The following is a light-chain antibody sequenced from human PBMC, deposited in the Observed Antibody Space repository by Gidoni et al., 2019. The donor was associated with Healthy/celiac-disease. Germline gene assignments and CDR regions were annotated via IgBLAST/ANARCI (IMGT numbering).Light chain of an antibody. CDR2: DAS. Sequence: EIVLTQSPATLSLSPGERATLSCRASQSVSSYLVWYQQKPGQAPRLLIYDASNRATCIPARFSGSRSGTDFTLTISSLEPEDFAVYYYQQRSNWPPGLFTFGPGTKVDIK. V-gene: IGKV3-11*01. CDR1: QSVSSY. CDR3: QQRSNWPPGLFT. J-gene: IGKJ3*01.